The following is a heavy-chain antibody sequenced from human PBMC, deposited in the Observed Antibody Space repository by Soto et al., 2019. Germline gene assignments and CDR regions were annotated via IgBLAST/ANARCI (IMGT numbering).Heavy chain of an antibody. V-gene: IGHV1-18*01. CDR2: ISAHNGNT. D-gene: IGHD1-1*01. Sequence: QVHLVQSGAEVKNPGASVKVSCQGSGYAFTTYGITWVRQAPGQGLEWMGWISAHNGNTNYAQKLQGGVTVTRHTSTSTAYMELRSLRYDDTAVYYCARGRYGDYWGQGALVTVSS. CDR3: ARGRYGDY. CDR1: GYAFTTYG. J-gene: IGHJ4*02.